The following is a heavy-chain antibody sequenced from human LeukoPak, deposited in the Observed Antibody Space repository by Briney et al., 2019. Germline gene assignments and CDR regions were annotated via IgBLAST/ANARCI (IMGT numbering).Heavy chain of an antibody. V-gene: IGHV1-8*03. CDR3: ARTSRSITIFGVVIPFDY. CDR1: GYTFTSYD. Sequence: ASVKVSCKASGYTFTSYDINWVRQATGQGLEWMGWMNPNSGNTGYAQKFQGRVTITRNTSISTAYMELSSLRSEDTAVYYCARTSRSITIFGVVIPFDYWGPGTLVTVSS. D-gene: IGHD3-3*01. J-gene: IGHJ4*02. CDR2: MNPNSGNT.